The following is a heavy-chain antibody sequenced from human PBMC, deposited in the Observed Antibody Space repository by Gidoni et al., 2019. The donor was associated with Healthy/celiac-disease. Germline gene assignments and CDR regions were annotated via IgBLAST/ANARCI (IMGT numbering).Heavy chain of an antibody. J-gene: IGHJ2*01. CDR3: ARDSSVLWFGELVWYFDL. CDR2: IYYSGST. CDR1: GGSISSGGYY. V-gene: IGHV4-31*03. D-gene: IGHD3-10*01. Sequence: QVQLQESGPGLVRPSQTLSLTCTVSGGSISSGGYYWSWIRQHPGKGLEWIGYIYYSGSTYYNPSLKSRVTISVDTSKNQFSLKLSSVTAADTAVYYCARDSSVLWFGELVWYFDLWGRGTLVTVSS.